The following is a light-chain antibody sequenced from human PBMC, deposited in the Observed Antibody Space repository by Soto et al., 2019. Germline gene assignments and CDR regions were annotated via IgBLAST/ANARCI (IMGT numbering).Light chain of an antibody. J-gene: IGKJ3*01. CDR3: QQYSGSPLT. V-gene: IGKV3-20*01. CDR1: ASLSTNS. Sequence: EIVLTQSPGTLSLSPGERATLSCRASASLSTNSLAWYQQKPGQPPRLLIYAASTRHTDIPDRFTGSGSGTDFALTISRLEPEDFAVYYGQQYSGSPLTFGPGTKVEIK. CDR2: AAS.